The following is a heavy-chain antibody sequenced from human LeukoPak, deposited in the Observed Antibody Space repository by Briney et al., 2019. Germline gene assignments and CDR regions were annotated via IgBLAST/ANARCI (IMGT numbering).Heavy chain of an antibody. V-gene: IGHV3-33*01. CDR1: GFTFSVYG. CDR3: ARDGSTNYQNWFDP. J-gene: IGHJ5*02. CDR2: IYYDGSIE. Sequence: GGSLRLSCAASGFTFSVYGMHWVRQAPGKGLEWVAFIYYDGSIEYYVDPVKGRFTISRDNSKNTLFLQLNNLRAEDTAVYYCARDGSTNYQNWFDPWGQGTLVTVSS. D-gene: IGHD2-8*01.